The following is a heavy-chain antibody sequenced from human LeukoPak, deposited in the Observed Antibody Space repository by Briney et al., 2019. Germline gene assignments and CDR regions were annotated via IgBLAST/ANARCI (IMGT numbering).Heavy chain of an antibody. CDR3: ARERYCRSTSCYI. CDR1: GGTFSSYA. D-gene: IGHD2-2*02. V-gene: IGHV1-69*13. J-gene: IGHJ4*02. CDR2: IIPIFGTA. Sequence: SVKVSCKASGGTFSSYAISWVRQAPGQGLEWMGGIIPIFGTANYAQKFQGRVTITADESTSTAYMELSSLRSEDTAVYYCARERYCRSTSCYIWGQGTLVTVSS.